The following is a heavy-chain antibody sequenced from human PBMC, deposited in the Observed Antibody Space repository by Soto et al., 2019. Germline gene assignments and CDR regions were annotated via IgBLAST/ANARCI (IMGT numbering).Heavy chain of an antibody. CDR2: ISSSSSTI. CDR1: GFTSSSYS. D-gene: IGHD3-22*01. CDR3: ARAITMISNWFDP. J-gene: IGHJ5*02. Sequence: GGSLRLSCAASGFTSSSYSMNWVRQAPGKGLEWVSYISSSSSTIYYADSVKGRFTISRDNAKNSLYLQMNSLRDEDTAVYYCARAITMISNWFDPWGQGTLVTVSS. V-gene: IGHV3-48*02.